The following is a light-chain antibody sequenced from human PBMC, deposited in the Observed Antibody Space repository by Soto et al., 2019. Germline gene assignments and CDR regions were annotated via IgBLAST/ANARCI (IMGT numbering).Light chain of an antibody. Sequence: QSALAQPPSASGSPGQSVTISCTVTKNDIGVYDFVSWYQHHPGTAPKLLIHRNGQRPSGVPDRFSGSKSGTSASLAISGLRSEDEADYYCATWDDRLRAYVIGAGTKVTVL. CDR3: ATWDDRLRAYV. J-gene: IGLJ1*01. CDR1: KNDIGVYDF. V-gene: IGLV1-47*01. CDR2: RNG.